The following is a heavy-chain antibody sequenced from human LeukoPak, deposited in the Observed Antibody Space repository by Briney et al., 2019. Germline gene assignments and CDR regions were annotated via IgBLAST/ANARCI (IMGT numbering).Heavy chain of an antibody. CDR2: ISYDGSNK. Sequence: GALRLSCAASGFTFSSYAMHWVRQAPGKGLEWVAVISYDGSNKYYADSVKGRFTISRDNSKNTLYLQMNSLRLEDTAVYYCAKDRHGHYALDYCGQGALVTVSS. J-gene: IGHJ4*02. CDR1: GFTFSSYA. V-gene: IGHV3-30*04. CDR3: AKDRHGHYALDY. D-gene: IGHD4-17*01.